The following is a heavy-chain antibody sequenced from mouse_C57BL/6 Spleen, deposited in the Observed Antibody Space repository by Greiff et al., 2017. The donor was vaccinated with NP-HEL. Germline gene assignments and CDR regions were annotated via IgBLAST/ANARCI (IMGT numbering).Heavy chain of an antibody. Sequence: VQLKESGPELVKPGASVKISCKASGYSFTGYYMNWVKQSPEKSLEWIGEINPSTGGTTYNQKFKAKATLTVDKSSSTAYMQLKSLTSEDSAVYYCAKNWDSYAMDYWGQGTSVTVSS. J-gene: IGHJ4*01. CDR1: GYSFTGYY. CDR3: AKNWDSYAMDY. V-gene: IGHV1-42*01. D-gene: IGHD4-1*01. CDR2: INPSTGGT.